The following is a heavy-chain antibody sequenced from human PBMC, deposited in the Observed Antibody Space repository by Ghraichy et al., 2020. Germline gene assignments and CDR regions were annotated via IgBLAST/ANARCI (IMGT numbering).Heavy chain of an antibody. CDR3: AKVGYSSGSEHWFDP. CDR2: ISGSGGST. V-gene: IGHV3-23*01. D-gene: IGHD6-19*01. J-gene: IGHJ5*02. CDR1: GFTFSSYA. Sequence: GGSLRLSCAASGFTFSSYAMSWVRQAPGKGLEWVSAISGSGGSTYYADSVKGRFTISRDNSKNTLYLQMNSLRAEDTAVYYCAKVGYSSGSEHWFDPWGQGTLVTVSS.